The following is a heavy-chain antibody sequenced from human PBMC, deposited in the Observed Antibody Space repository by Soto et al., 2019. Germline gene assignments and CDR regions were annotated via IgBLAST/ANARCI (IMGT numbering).Heavy chain of an antibody. V-gene: IGHV3-23*01. CDR3: ANQYFDY. Sequence: EVQLLESGGGLVQPGGSLRLSCVASGFTVSNYAMSWVRQAPGKGLEWVSTLSGDRSSTYYADSVTDRFTISIHNSKNTLYLQMSSLRAEDTAVYYWANQYFDYWGQGTLVTVSS. CDR1: GFTVSNYA. J-gene: IGHJ4*02. CDR2: LSGDRSST.